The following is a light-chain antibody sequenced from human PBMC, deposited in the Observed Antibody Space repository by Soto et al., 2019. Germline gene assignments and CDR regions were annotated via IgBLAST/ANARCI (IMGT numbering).Light chain of an antibody. CDR3: QQSYSTPQT. J-gene: IGKJ2*01. CDR1: QGISSY. CDR2: AAS. Sequence: DIQMTQSPSSLSASVGDRVTITCRASQGISSYLNWYQQKPGKAPKFLIYAASSLQSGVPSRFSGSGSGTDFTLTISSLQPEDFATYYCQQSYSTPQTFGQGTKLEIK. V-gene: IGKV1-39*01.